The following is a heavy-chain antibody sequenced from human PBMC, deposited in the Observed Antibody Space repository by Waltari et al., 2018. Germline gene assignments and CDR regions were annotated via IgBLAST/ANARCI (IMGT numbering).Heavy chain of an antibody. CDR2: ITHSGST. CDR1: GGSFNGYD. CDR3: ARGESLYNSDWTPRGYYYYGMDV. J-gene: IGHJ6*02. V-gene: IGHV4-34*01. D-gene: IGHD6-19*01. Sequence: QVQLQQWGAGLLKPSETLALPFAMSGGSFNGYDSSWIRQPHGKWLEWIGEITHSGSTNYNPSLKRLVSMSVDTSKNQFSLNLSSVTAADTAVYYCARGESLYNSDWTPRGYYYYGMDVWGQGTTVTVSS.